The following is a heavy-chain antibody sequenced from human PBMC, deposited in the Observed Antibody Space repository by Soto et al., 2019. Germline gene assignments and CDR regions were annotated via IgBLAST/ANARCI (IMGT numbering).Heavy chain of an antibody. CDR1: RYTFTGSY. CDR2: INPNSGGT. D-gene: IGHD1-7*01. Sequence: SSVKVSCKASRYTFTGSYMHWVRQAPGQGLEWMGWINPNSGGTNYAQKFQGRVTMTRDTSISTAYMELSRLRADDTAVYYCARVIVELLVSAFDLWGQGTMVTVS. CDR3: ARVIVELLVSAFDL. J-gene: IGHJ3*01. V-gene: IGHV1-2*02.